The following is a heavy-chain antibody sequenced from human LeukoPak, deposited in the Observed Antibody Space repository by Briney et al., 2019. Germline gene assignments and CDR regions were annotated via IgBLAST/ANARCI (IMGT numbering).Heavy chain of an antibody. J-gene: IGHJ6*02. CDR2: ITPIIGVR. CDR3: AREFEGFDDYSDSYYGMDV. V-gene: IGHV1-69*04. Sequence: SVKVSCKASGGNFVTYAFSWVRQAPGQGLEWMGRITPIIGVRNYARKFQGRVIISADKSTTTVYMELSSLRSDDTAIYYCAREFEGFDDYSDSYYGMDVWGQGTTVTVS. D-gene: IGHD4-11*01. CDR1: GGNFVTYA.